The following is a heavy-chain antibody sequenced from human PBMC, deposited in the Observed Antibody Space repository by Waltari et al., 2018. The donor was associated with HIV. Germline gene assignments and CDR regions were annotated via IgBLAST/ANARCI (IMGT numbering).Heavy chain of an antibody. Sequence: QLQLQESGPGLVKPSETLSLTCTVSGGSVRSSSYFWGWIRQPPGKGWEWVGRIYYTGRAYYNPALKSRVTISVDTSKNQFSLKVTSVTAADTAVYYCARHALRVGAAYWNFDLWGRGTLVTVSS. CDR3: ARHALRVGAAYWNFDL. J-gene: IGHJ2*01. V-gene: IGHV4-39*01. CDR1: GGSVRSSSYF. D-gene: IGHD1-26*01. CDR2: IYYTGRA.